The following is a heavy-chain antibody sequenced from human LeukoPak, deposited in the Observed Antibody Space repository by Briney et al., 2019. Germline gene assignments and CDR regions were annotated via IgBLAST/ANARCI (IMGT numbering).Heavy chain of an antibody. CDR3: ARGYYYGSGSYWGFDY. Sequence: GGSLRLSCAASGFTFSSYDMHWVRQATGKGLEWVSAIGTAGDTHYPGSVKGRFTISRENAKNSLYLQMSSLRARDTAVYYCARGYYYGSGSYWGFDYWGQGTLVTVSS. CDR1: GFTFSSYD. J-gene: IGHJ4*02. CDR2: IGTAGDT. D-gene: IGHD3-10*01. V-gene: IGHV3-13*04.